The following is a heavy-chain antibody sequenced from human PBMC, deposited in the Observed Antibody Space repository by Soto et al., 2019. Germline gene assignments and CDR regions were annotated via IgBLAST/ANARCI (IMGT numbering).Heavy chain of an antibody. CDR1: GGIFHGYG. CDR2: IRFDGSNE. D-gene: IGHD1-7*01. J-gene: IGHJ4*02. V-gene: IGHV3-33*01. CDR3: ARDGIGGTVFRGYLDY. Sequence: PGGSLRLSCAVPGGIFHGYGMHWVRRAPGKGLEWVAIIRFDGSNEEYADSVKGRFTISRDNSKNTSYLQMNTLGAEDTAVYYCARDGIGGTVFRGYLDYWGRGTVVTV.